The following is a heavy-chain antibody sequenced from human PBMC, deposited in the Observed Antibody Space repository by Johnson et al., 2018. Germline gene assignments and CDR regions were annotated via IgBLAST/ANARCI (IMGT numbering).Heavy chain of an antibody. D-gene: IGHD4-17*01. Sequence: QVQLVQSGAEVKKPGSSVKVSCRSSGGTFSSYAISWVRQAPGQGLEWMGGIIPIFGTANYAQKFQGRVTITADESTNTAYMELSSLRSEDTAVYYCAGGPGGDSRYYYYGMDVWGQGTTVTVSS. CDR3: AGGPGGDSRYYYYGMDV. J-gene: IGHJ6*02. V-gene: IGHV1-69*01. CDR2: IIPIFGTA. CDR1: GGTFSSYA.